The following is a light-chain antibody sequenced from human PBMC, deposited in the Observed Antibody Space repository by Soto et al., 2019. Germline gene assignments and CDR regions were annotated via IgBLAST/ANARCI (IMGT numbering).Light chain of an antibody. CDR1: SRDVGDYNY. CDR2: EVS. J-gene: IGLJ2*01. CDR3: SSYTSSSTHII. V-gene: IGLV2-14*01. Sequence: QSALTQPASVSGSPGQSITISCTGTSRDVGDYNYVSWYQQHPGKAPKLIIYEVSNRPSGVSSRFSASKSDNTASLTISGLQTEDEADYYCSSYTSSSTHIIFGGGTKGTVL.